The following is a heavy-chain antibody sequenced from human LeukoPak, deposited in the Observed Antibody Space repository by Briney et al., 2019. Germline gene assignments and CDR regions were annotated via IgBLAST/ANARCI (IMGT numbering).Heavy chain of an antibody. CDR1: GFTVNSNY. J-gene: IGHJ4*02. V-gene: IGHV3-33*08. CDR2: IWYDGSNK. CDR3: ARGGHYYDSSGYEPFFDY. Sequence: GGSLRLSCAASGFTVNSNYMSWVRQAPGKGLEWVAVIWYDGSNKYYADSVKGRFTISRDNSKNTLYLQMNSLRAEDTAVYYCARGGHYYDSSGYEPFFDYWGQGTLVTVSS. D-gene: IGHD3-22*01.